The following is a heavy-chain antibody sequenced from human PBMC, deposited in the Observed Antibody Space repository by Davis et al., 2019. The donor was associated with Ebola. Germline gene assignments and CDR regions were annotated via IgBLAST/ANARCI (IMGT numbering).Heavy chain of an antibody. CDR1: GYTFTSYD. CDR3: ARDSSWDYYYYGMDV. Sequence: ASVKVSCKASGYTFTSYDINWVRQATGQGLEWMGWINPNSGNTGYAQKFQGRVTMTRNTSISTAYMELSSLRSEDTAVYYCARDSSWDYYYYGMDVWGQGTTVTVSS. V-gene: IGHV1-8*01. J-gene: IGHJ6*02. D-gene: IGHD6-13*01. CDR2: INPNSGNT.